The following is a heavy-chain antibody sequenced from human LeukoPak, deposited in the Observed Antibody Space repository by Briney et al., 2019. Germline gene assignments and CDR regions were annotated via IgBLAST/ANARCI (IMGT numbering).Heavy chain of an antibody. J-gene: IGHJ1*01. V-gene: IGHV4-39*01. Sequence: SETLSLTCTVSGGSISSSSYYWGWIRQPPGKGLEWIGNIHYSGSTYYNPSLKSRVTISVDTSKNQFSLKLSSVTAADTAVYYCARQVNNDFPHWGQGTLVTVSS. D-gene: IGHD1-1*01. CDR3: ARQVNNDFPH. CDR2: IHYSGST. CDR1: GGSISSSSYY.